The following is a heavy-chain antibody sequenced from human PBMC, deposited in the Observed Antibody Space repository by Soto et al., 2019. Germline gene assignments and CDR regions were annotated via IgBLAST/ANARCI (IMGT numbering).Heavy chain of an antibody. CDR1: GLTFTDAR. V-gene: IGHV3-15*01. CDR2: IKTKRDGGAR. D-gene: IGHD3-3*01. J-gene: IGHJ4*02. Sequence: SCAVSGLTFTDARMSWVRQAPGKGLEWVGRIKTKRDGGARDYAAPVKGRFTISRDDSKDMLYLQMTGLKTEDTGVYYCTHFYDFWSVWGQGTVVTVSS. CDR3: THFYDFWSV.